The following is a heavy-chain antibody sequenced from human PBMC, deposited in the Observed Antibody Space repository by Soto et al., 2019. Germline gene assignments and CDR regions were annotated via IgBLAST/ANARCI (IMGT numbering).Heavy chain of an antibody. CDR2: INHSGST. V-gene: IGHV4-34*01. CDR3: ASATEYSDGSGFYSLRLRGTKKHYFDN. Sequence: ETLSLTCAVYGGSFSGYYWSWIRQPPGKGLEWIGEINHSGSTNYNPSLKSRVTVSVDTSKNQFSLKLSSVTAADTAVYYCASATEYSDGSGFYSLRLRGTKKHYFDNWGQGTLVTVSS. CDR1: GGSFSGYY. D-gene: IGHD3-22*01. J-gene: IGHJ4*02.